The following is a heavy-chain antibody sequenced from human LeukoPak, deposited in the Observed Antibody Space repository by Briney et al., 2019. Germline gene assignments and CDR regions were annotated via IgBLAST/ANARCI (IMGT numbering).Heavy chain of an antibody. V-gene: IGHV4-34*01. CDR1: GGSFSGYY. J-gene: IGHJ6*03. CDR3: ARSGLTYYYYYYMDV. CDR2: INHSGST. D-gene: IGHD3-10*01. Sequence: SETLSLTCAVYGGSFSGYYWSWIRQPPGKGLEWIGEINHSGSTNYNPSLKSRVTVSVDTSKNQFSLKLSSVTAADTAVYYCARSGLTYYYYYYMDVWGKGTTVTVSS.